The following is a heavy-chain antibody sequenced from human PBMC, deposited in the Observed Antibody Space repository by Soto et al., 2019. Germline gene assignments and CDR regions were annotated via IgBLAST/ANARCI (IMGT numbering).Heavy chain of an antibody. J-gene: IGHJ6*02. V-gene: IGHV3-30-3*01. D-gene: IGHD2-2*01. CDR3: ARDPLRYCSSTSCLPGYYYGMDV. CDR2: ISYDGSNK. CDR1: GFTFSSYA. Sequence: GGSLRLSCAASGFTFSSYAMHWVRQAPGKGLEWVAVISYDGSNKYYADSVKGRFTISRDNSKNTLYLQMNSLRAEDTAVYYCARDPLRYCSSTSCLPGYYYGMDVWGQGTTVTVSS.